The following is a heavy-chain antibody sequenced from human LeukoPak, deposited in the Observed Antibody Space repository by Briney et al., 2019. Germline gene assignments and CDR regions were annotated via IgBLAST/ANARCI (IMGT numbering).Heavy chain of an antibody. Sequence: SQTLSLTCTVSGGSISSGSYYWSWIRQPAGKGLEWIGRIYTSGSTNYNPSPKSRVTISVDTSKNQFSLKLSSVTAADTAVYYCARGWIQLWPFDYWGQGTLVTVSS. CDR1: GGSISSGSYY. V-gene: IGHV4-61*02. J-gene: IGHJ4*02. D-gene: IGHD5-18*01. CDR3: ARGWIQLWPFDY. CDR2: IYTSGST.